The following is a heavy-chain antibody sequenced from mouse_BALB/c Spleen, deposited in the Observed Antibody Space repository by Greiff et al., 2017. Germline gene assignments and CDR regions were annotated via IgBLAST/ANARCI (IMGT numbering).Heavy chain of an antibody. D-gene: IGHD2-4*01. CDR2: ISSGGSYT. V-gene: IGHV5-6*01. J-gene: IGHJ3*01. CDR3: ARHDYDWFAY. CDR1: GFTFSSYA. Sequence: EVQVVESGGGLVKPGGSLKLSCAASGFTFSSYAMSWVRQSPEKRLEWVAEISSGGSYTYYPDSVKGRFTISRDNAKNTLYLQMSSLKSEDTAMYYCARHDYDWFAYWGQGTLVTVSA.